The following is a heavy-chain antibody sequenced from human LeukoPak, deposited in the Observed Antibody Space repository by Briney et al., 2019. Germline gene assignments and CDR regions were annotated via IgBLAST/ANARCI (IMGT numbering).Heavy chain of an antibody. V-gene: IGHV5-51*01. Sequence: GESLKISCKGSGYSFTNYWIGWVRQMPGKGLEWMGIIYPDDSDTRNSPSFQGQVTISVDKSLSTAYLQWNSLKASDTAIYYCARILDFRETSGWYAFFDYWGQGTLVTVSS. J-gene: IGHJ4*02. CDR1: GYSFTNYW. CDR2: IYPDDSDT. D-gene: IGHD6-13*01. CDR3: ARILDFRETSGWYAFFDY.